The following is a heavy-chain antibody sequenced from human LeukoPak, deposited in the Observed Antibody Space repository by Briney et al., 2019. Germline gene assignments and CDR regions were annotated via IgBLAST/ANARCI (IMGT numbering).Heavy chain of an antibody. CDR3: VKDRNSRIAAAKQDWFDP. Sequence: PGGSLRLSCSASGFTFRSYAVHWVRQAPGKGLEYVSAISSNGGSTYYADSVKGRFTISRDNSRNTLYLQMSSLRAEDTAVYYCVKDRNSRIAAAKQDWFDPWGQGTLVTVSS. CDR1: GFTFRSYA. J-gene: IGHJ5*02. V-gene: IGHV3-64D*06. CDR2: ISSNGGST. D-gene: IGHD6-13*01.